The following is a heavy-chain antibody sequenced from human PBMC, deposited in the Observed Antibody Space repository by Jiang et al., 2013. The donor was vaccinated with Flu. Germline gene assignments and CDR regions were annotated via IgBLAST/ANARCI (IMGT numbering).Heavy chain of an antibody. CDR1: GGTFSSYA. J-gene: IGHJ3*02. D-gene: IGHD3-22*01. V-gene: IGHV1-69*01. Sequence: QSGAEVKKPGSSVKVSCKASGGTFSSYAISWVRQAPGQGLEWMGGIIPIFGTANYAQKFQGRVTITADESTSTAYMELSSLRSEDTAVYYCASTDYYDSSGYPHAFDIVGPRDKWSPSL. CDR2: IIPIFGTA. CDR3: ASTDYYDSSGYPHAFDI.